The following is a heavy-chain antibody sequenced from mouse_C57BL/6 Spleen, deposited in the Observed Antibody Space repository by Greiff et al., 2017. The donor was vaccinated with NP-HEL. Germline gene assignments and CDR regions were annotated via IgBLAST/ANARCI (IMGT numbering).Heavy chain of an antibody. CDR1: GYTFTSYW. D-gene: IGHD1-1*01. V-gene: IGHV1-69*01. J-gene: IGHJ1*03. CDR3: ANLLLRHFDV. Sequence: QVQLQQPGAELVMPGASVKLSCTASGYTFTSYWMHWVKQRPGQGLEWIGAIDPSDSYTNYNQKFKGKSTLTVDKSSSTAYMQLSSLTSEDSAVDDCANLLLRHFDVWGTGTTVTVSS. CDR2: IDPSDSYT.